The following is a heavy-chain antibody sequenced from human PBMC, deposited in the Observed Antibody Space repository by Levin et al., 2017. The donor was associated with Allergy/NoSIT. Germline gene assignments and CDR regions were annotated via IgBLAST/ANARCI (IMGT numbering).Heavy chain of an antibody. D-gene: IGHD3-3*01. V-gene: IGHV3-48*03. Sequence: GESLKISCAASGFTFSSYEMNWVRQAPGKGLEWVSYISSSGSTIYYADSVKGRFTISRDNAKNSLYLQMNSLRAEDTAVYYCARASSYYDFWSGYYVMGHPDYWGQGTLVTVSS. CDR2: ISSSGSTI. J-gene: IGHJ4*02. CDR1: GFTFSSYE. CDR3: ARASSYYDFWSGYYVMGHPDY.